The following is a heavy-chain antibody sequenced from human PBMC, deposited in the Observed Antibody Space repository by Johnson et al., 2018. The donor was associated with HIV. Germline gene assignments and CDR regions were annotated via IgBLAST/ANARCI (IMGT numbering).Heavy chain of an antibody. D-gene: IGHD5-18*01. CDR1: GFTFSDYA. CDR3: AKERTAMVTPFDA. Sequence: EQLVESGGGLVQPGGSLRLSCVVSGFTFSDYAVNWVRQAPGKGLEWVSGISGSGASTYYADSVKGRFTISRDNSKSTLYLQMNSLRADDTAVYYCAKERTAMVTPFDAWGQGTRVTVSS. V-gene: IGHV3-23*04. J-gene: IGHJ3*01. CDR2: ISGSGAST.